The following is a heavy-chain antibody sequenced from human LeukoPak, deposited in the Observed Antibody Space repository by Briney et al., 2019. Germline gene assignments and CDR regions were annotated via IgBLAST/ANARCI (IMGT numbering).Heavy chain of an antibody. D-gene: IGHD5-24*01. J-gene: IGHJ4*02. V-gene: IGHV3-23*01. CDR2: FSGSGGST. Sequence: PGGSLGLSCAASGFSFSSYAMSWVRQAPGKGLEWVSSFSGSGGSTYYADSVKGRFTISRDNSKNTLYLQMISLRAVDTAVYYCAKSGYNRFDYWGQGTLVTVSS. CDR1: GFSFSSYA. CDR3: AKSGYNRFDY.